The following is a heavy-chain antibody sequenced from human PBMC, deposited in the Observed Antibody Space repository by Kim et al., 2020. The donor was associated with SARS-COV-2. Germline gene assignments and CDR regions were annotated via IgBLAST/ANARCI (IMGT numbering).Heavy chain of an antibody. Sequence: VKGRFTISRDNAKNSLYLQMNSLRAEDTAVYYCARAGYSSGWYVLFLFDYWGQGTLVTVSS. V-gene: IGHV3-11*06. CDR3: ARAGYSSGWYVLFLFDY. J-gene: IGHJ4*02. D-gene: IGHD6-19*01.